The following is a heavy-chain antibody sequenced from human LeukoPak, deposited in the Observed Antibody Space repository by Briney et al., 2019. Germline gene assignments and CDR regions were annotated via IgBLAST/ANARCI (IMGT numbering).Heavy chain of an antibody. Sequence: GASVKVSCKASGYTFTGYYMHWVRQAPGQGLEWMGWINPNSGGTNYAQKFQGRVTMTRDTSISTAYMELSRLRSDDTAVYYCARDGTVTTSYYYYYMDVWGKGTTVTVSS. V-gene: IGHV1-2*02. CDR3: ARDGTVTTSYYYYYMDV. CDR2: INPNSGGT. J-gene: IGHJ6*03. CDR1: GYTFTGYY. D-gene: IGHD4-17*01.